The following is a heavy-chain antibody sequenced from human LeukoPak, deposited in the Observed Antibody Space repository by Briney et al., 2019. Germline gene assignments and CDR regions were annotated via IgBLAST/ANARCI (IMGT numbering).Heavy chain of an antibody. V-gene: IGHV1-2*04. CDR3: ARAVATTLPFDY. CDR2: INPNSGGT. CDR1: GYTFTSYA. D-gene: IGHD5-12*01. Sequence: GASVKVSCKASGYTFTSYAMHWVRQAPGQRLEWMGWINPNSGGTNYAQKFQGWVTMTRDTSISTAYMELSRLRSDDTAVYYCARAVATTLPFDYWGQGTLVTVSS. J-gene: IGHJ4*02.